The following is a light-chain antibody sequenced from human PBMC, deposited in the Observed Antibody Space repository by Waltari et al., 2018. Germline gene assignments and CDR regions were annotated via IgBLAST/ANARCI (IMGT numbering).Light chain of an antibody. J-gene: IGLJ3*02. CDR2: RND. CDR3: AAWDVTLSGFWV. V-gene: IGLV1-47*01. Sequence: QSVLTQPPSVSGTPGQRVPISCSGSGPNIGTNYVHWYQQLPGAAPKLLIYRNDQRPSGVPDRFSGSKSGTLASLAISGLRSEDEADYYCAAWDVTLSGFWVFGGGTKLTVL. CDR1: GPNIGTNY.